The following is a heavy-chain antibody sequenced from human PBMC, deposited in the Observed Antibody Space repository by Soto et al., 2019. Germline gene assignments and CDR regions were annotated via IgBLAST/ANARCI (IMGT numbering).Heavy chain of an antibody. CDR2: IRYDGSNK. CDR1: GFTFSSYG. V-gene: IGHV3-30*02. Sequence: PGGSLRLSCAASGFTFSSYGMHWVRQAPGKGLEWVAVIRYDGSNKYYADSVKGRFTISRDNSKNTLYLQMNSLRAENTAVYYCAKDHSSGWSNGGSAFDIWGQGTMVTVSS. D-gene: IGHD6-19*01. CDR3: AKDHSSGWSNGGSAFDI. J-gene: IGHJ3*02.